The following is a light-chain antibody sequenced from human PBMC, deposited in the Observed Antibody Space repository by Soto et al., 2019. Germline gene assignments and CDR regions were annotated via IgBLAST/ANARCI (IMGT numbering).Light chain of an antibody. CDR2: NTN. CDR3: VLYMGSGISV. V-gene: IGLV8-61*01. J-gene: IGLJ3*02. CDR1: SGSVSTSYY. Sequence: QTVVTQEPSFSVSPGRTVTLTCGLCSGSVSTSYYPSWYQQTPGQPPRTLVYNTNTRSSGVPDRFSGSILGNKAALTITGAQADDECDYYCVLYMGSGISVFGGGTQLTVL.